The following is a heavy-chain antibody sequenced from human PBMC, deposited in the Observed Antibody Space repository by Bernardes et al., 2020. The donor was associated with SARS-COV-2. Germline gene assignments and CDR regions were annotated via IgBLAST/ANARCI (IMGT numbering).Heavy chain of an antibody. V-gene: IGHV3-74*01. CDR2: INSDGSST. CDR3: ARDPIFYDILTGYYAGYYFDY. J-gene: IGHJ4*02. Sequence: GGSLRLSCAASGFTFSSYWMHWVRQAPGKGLVWVSRINSDGSSTSYADSVKGRFTISRDNAKNTLYLQMNSLRAEDTAVYYCARDPIFYDILTGYYAGYYFDYWGQGTLVTVSS. CDR1: GFTFSSYW. D-gene: IGHD3-9*01.